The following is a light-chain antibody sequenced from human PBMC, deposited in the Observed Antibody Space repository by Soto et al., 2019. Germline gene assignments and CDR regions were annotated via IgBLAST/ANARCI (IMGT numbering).Light chain of an antibody. Sequence: DIQMTQSPSSLSASVGDRVTITCRASQSISNYLSWYQHKPGIAPKLLIYAASTLQSGVPSRFSGSGSGTDFTLTISSLQFEDLATYYCQQGYTTPPLTCGGGTKVEIK. CDR1: QSISNY. CDR3: QQGYTTPPLT. CDR2: AAS. V-gene: IGKV1-39*01. J-gene: IGKJ4*01.